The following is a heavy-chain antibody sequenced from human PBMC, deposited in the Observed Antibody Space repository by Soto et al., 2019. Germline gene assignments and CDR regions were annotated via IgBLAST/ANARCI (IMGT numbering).Heavy chain of an antibody. CDR1: GYTFTGYY. V-gene: IGHV1-2*02. CDR2: INPNSGGT. Sequence: ASVKVSCKASGYTFTGYYMHWVRQAPGQGLEWMGWINPNSGGTNYAQRFQGRVTMTRDTSISTAYMELSRLRSDDTAVYYCARERTYASRGSYSYYFDYWGQGTLVTVSS. CDR3: ARERTYASRGSYSYYFDY. D-gene: IGHD3-22*01. J-gene: IGHJ4*02.